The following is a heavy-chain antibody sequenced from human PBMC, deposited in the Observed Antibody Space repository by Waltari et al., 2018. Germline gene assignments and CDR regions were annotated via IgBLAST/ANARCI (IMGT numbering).Heavy chain of an antibody. D-gene: IGHD6-13*01. CDR2: IGFDGNKK. J-gene: IGHJ4*02. CDR1: GFTFSNYG. Sequence: QVQLVESGGGVVQPGRSLRLSCEASGFTFSNYGMHWVRQAPGKGLEWVTVIGFDGNKKLYVDSVKGRFTISRENSKNTLYLQMDSLRKEDTAMYYCATGIAAPGIFDYWGRGTLVTVSS. CDR3: ATGIAAPGIFDY. V-gene: IGHV3-33*08.